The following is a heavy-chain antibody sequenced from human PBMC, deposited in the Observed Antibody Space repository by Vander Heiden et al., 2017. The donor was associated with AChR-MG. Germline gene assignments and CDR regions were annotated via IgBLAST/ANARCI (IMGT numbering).Heavy chain of an antibody. J-gene: IGHJ4*02. CDR2: INHSGST. Sequence: QVQLQQWGAGLLKPSETLSLTCAVYGGSFSCYYWSWIRQPPGKGLEWIGEINHSGSTNYNPSLKSRVTISVDTSKNQFSLKLSSVTAADTAVYYCARGRRDYYGSGSYYGSDYWGQGTLVTVSS. V-gene: IGHV4-34*01. CDR3: ARGRRDYYGSGSYYGSDY. D-gene: IGHD3-10*01. CDR1: GGSFSCYY.